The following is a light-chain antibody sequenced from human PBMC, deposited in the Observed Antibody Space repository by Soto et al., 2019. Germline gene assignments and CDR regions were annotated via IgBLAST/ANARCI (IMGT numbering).Light chain of an antibody. J-gene: IGLJ1*01. CDR3: AAWDDSLNGYV. CDR2: SND. V-gene: IGLV1-44*01. Sequence: QSVLTQPPSASGTPGQRVTISCSGSSSNIGNNPVNWYQQLPGTAPRLLIYSNDQRPSGVPDRFSGSKSGTSASLAISGLQSEDEADYSCAAWDDSLNGYVFGTGTKLTVL. CDR1: SSNIGNNP.